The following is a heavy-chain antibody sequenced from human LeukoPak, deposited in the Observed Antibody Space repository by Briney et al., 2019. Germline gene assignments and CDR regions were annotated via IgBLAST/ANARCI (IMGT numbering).Heavy chain of an antibody. CDR3: AKSGVVITTVLLLDY. J-gene: IGHJ4*02. CDR2: ISYDGSNK. D-gene: IGHD3-22*01. V-gene: IGHV3-30-3*02. CDR1: GFTFSSYA. Sequence: QPGGSLRLSCAASGFTFSSYAMHWVRQAPGKGLEWVAVISYDGSNKYYADSVKGRFTISRDNSKNTLYLQMNSLRAEDTAVYYCAKSGVVITTVLLLDYWGQGTLVTVSS.